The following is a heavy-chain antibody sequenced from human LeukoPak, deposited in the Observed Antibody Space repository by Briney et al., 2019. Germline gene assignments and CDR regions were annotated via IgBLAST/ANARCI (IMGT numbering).Heavy chain of an antibody. J-gene: IGHJ4*02. CDR2: ISGSGGST. V-gene: IGHV3-23*01. CDR1: GFTFSSYA. Sequence: GGSLRLSCAASGFTFSSYAMSWVRQAPGKGLEWVSAISGSGGSTYYADSVKGRFTISRVNSKNTLYLQMNSLRAEDTAVYYCAKNTYYDSSGYYDYWGQGTLVTVSS. D-gene: IGHD3-22*01. CDR3: AKNTYYDSSGYYDY.